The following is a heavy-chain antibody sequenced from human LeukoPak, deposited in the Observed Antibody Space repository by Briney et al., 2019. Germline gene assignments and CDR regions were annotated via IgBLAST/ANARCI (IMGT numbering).Heavy chain of an antibody. V-gene: IGHV3-9*01. CDR1: GFTFDDYA. CDR2: ISWNSGSI. Sequence: GGSLRLSCAASGFTFDDYAMHWVRQAPGKGLEWVSGISWNSGSIGYADSVKGRFTISRDNAKNSLFLQMNSLRAEDTAVYYCARFHVLLWFGELSYCGQGTLVTVSS. CDR3: ARFHVLLWFGELSY. J-gene: IGHJ4*02. D-gene: IGHD3-10*01.